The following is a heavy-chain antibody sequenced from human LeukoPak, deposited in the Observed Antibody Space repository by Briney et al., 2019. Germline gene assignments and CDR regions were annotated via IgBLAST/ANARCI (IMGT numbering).Heavy chain of an antibody. CDR3: AKRYTSGWYYFDY. D-gene: IGHD6-19*01. J-gene: IGHJ4*02. CDR1: GFTFSSYG. V-gene: IGHV3-30*18. Sequence: GGSLRLSCAASGFTFSSYGMHWVRQAPGKGLEWVAVISYDGSIKYYAGSVKGRFTISRDNSKNTLYLEMNSLRAEDTAVYHCAKRYTSGWYYFDYWGQGTLVTVSS. CDR2: ISYDGSIK.